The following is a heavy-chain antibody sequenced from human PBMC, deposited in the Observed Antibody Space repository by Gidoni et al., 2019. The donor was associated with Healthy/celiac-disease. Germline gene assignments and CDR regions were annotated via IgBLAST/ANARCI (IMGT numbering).Heavy chain of an antibody. CDR1: GFTVSSNY. J-gene: IGHJ4*02. Sequence: EVQLVESGGGLVQPGGSLRLSCAASGFTVSSNYMSWVRQAPGKGLEWVSVIYSGGSTDYADSVKGRFTISRHNSKNTLYLQMNSLRAEDTAVYYCARVRPHDYGDYFDYWGQGTLVTVSS. CDR2: IYSGGST. CDR3: ARVRPHDYGDYFDY. V-gene: IGHV3-53*04. D-gene: IGHD4-17*01.